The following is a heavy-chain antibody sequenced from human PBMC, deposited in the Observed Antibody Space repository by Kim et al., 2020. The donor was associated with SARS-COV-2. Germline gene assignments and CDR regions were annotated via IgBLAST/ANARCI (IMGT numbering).Heavy chain of an antibody. V-gene: IGHV4-39*07. CDR1: GGSISSSSYY. D-gene: IGHD5-18*01. CDR3: ARGRIQLWSSTNWFDP. CDR2: IYYSGST. J-gene: IGHJ5*02. Sequence: SETLSLTCTVSGGSISSSSYYWGWIRQPPGKGLEWIGSIYYSGSTYYNPSLKSRVTISVDTSKNQFSLKLSSVTAADTAVYYCARGRIQLWSSTNWFDPWGQGTLVTVSS.